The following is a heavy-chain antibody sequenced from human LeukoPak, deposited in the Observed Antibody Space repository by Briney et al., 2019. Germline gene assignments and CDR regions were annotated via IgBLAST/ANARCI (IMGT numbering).Heavy chain of an antibody. J-gene: IGHJ4*02. CDR2: ISSSGSTI. V-gene: IGHV3-48*03. CDR1: GFTFSSYE. D-gene: IGHD3-22*01. CDR3: ARESESYDSSGSTFGY. Sequence: GGSLRLSCAASGFTFSSYEMNWVRQAPGKGLEWVSYISSSGSTIYYADSVKGRFTISRDNAKNSLYLQMNSLRAEDTAVYYCARESESYDSSGSTFGYWGQGTLVTVSS.